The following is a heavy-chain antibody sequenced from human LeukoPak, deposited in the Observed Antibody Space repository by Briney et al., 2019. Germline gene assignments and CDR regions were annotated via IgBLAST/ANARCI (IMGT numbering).Heavy chain of an antibody. D-gene: IGHD5-24*01. CDR2: IYTSGST. CDR1: GGSISSGSYY. Sequence: SETLSLTCTVSGGSISSGSYYWSWIRQPAGKGLEWIGRIYTSGSTNYNPSLKSRVTISVDTSKNQFSLKLSSVTAADTAVYYCARWGYSDHYYYVDVWGKGTTVTVSS. V-gene: IGHV4-61*02. CDR3: ARWGYSDHYYYVDV. J-gene: IGHJ6*03.